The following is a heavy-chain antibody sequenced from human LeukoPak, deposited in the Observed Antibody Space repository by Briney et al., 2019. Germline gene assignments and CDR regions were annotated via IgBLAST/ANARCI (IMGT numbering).Heavy chain of an antibody. CDR3: AKVMGSSPLLNFDY. J-gene: IGHJ4*02. V-gene: IGHV4-59*01. CDR2: IYYSGST. CDR1: GGSISSYY. D-gene: IGHD6-6*01. Sequence: SETLSLTCTVSGGSISSYYWSWIRQPPGKGLECMGYIYYSGSTKYNPSLKSRVTISVDTSKNQFSLRLSSVTAADTAVYYCAKVMGSSPLLNFDYWGQGTLVTVSS.